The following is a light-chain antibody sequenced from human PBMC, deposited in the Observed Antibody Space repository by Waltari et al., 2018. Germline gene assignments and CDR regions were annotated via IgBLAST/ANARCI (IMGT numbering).Light chain of an antibody. V-gene: IGLV2-11*01. CDR2: DVY. CDR1: RSDVGRYNY. J-gene: IGLJ1*01. CDR3: CSHTGNSLYV. Sequence: QSALTQPRSVSGSPGPSVPISCTGTRSDVGRYNYVSWYQQHPGKAPKLIIYDVYKRPSGVPDRFSGSKSGNTASLTISGLQAEDETDYYCCSHTGNSLYVFGTGTKVTVL.